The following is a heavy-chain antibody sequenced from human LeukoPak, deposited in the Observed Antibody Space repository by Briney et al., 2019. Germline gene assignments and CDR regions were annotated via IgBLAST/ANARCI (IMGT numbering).Heavy chain of an antibody. CDR2: MSSSDDGR. J-gene: IGHJ4*02. CDR1: GFTFSSYA. V-gene: IGHV3-23*01. Sequence: PGGSLRLSCAASGFTFSSYAMSWVRQAPGKGLEWVSAMSSSDDGRYYAASVRGRFTISRDTSRSTLYLQMNSLRAEDVAVYYCARGGYSGPLAWGQGTLVTVSS. CDR3: ARGGYSGPLA. D-gene: IGHD5-12*01.